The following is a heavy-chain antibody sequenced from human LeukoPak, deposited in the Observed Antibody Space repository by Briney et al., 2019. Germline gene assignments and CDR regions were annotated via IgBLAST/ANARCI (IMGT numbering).Heavy chain of an antibody. D-gene: IGHD3-22*01. CDR3: ARGKGDLSMIVMIVTAVEFYFDS. CDR2: INHRGAT. J-gene: IGHJ4*02. CDR1: GGSLSDHD. Sequence: SETLSLTCAVFGGSLSDHDWSWIRQPPGKGLEWSGEINHRGATNYNPSLRSRITLSLDTSKNQVSLKLNYLTDADTAVYYCARGKGDLSMIVMIVTAVEFYFDSWGPGTLVTVSS. V-gene: IGHV4-34*01.